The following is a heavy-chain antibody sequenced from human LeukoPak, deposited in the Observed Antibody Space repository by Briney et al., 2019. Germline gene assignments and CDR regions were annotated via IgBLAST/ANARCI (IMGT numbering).Heavy chain of an antibody. CDR2: IKSTTNGGGTA. D-gene: IGHD1-1*01. J-gene: IGHJ5*02. CDR1: GFTFSTYA. CDR3: TTWNNWTTQNWFAP. Sequence: PGGSLRLSCAASGFTFSTYAMSWVRQAPGKGLEWIGRIKSTTNGGGTADYAAPVKGRFTITRDDSKNTLYLQMNSLNTEDTAVYYCTTWNNWTTQNWFAPWGQGTLVTVSS. V-gene: IGHV3-15*01.